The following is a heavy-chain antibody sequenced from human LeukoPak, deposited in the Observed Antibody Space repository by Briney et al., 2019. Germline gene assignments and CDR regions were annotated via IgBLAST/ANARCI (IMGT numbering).Heavy chain of an antibody. CDR2: IHYTEST. J-gene: IGHJ4*02. D-gene: IGHD3-10*02. CDR1: GGSINNYY. CDR3: ARTLSSGPSDN. V-gene: IGHV4-59*01. Sequence: SETLSLTCTVSGGSINNYYWAWIRQPPGKGLEWIGYIHYTESTSYNPSLRGRVTMSVDKSKNQFSLKLTSVIAADTAVYYCARTLSSGPSDNWGQGALVTVSS.